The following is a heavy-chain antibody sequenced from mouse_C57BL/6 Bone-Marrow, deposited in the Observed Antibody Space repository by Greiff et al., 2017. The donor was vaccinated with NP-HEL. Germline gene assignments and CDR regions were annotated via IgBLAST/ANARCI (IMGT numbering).Heavy chain of an antibody. CDR1: GYTFTDYY. D-gene: IGHD1-1*01. J-gene: IGHJ3*01. CDR3: AREDYYGSGAY. Sequence: EVQLQQSGPVLVKPGASVKMSCKASGYTFTDYYMNWVKQSHGKSLEWIGVINPYNGGTSYNQKFKGKATLTVDKSSSTAYMELNSLTSEDSAVYYCAREDYYGSGAYWGQGTLVTVSA. CDR2: INPYNGGT. V-gene: IGHV1-19*01.